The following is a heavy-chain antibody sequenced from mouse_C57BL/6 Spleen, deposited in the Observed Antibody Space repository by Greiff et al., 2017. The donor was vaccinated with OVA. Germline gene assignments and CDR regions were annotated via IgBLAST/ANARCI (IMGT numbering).Heavy chain of an antibody. V-gene: IGHV5-9-1*02. J-gene: IGHJ3*01. Sequence: EVMLVESGEGLVKPGGSLKLSCAASGFTFSSYAMSWVRQTPETRLAWVAYISNGGDYIYYADTVQGRFTISRDNARNTLYLQMSSLKSEDTAMYYWTRDRAWFAYWGQGTLVTVSA. CDR1: GFTFSSYA. CDR2: ISNGGDYI. CDR3: TRDRAWFAY. D-gene: IGHD3-1*01.